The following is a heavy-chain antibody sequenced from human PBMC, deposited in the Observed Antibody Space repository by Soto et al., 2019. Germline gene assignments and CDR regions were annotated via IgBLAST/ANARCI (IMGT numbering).Heavy chain of an antibody. CDR1: GFTFSSYW. D-gene: IGHD5-12*01. J-gene: IGHJ5*02. CDR2: IKQDGSEK. CDR3: ARDCGYSGYGPSWLQLWLEGNWFDP. V-gene: IGHV3-7*01. Sequence: PGGSLRLSCAASGFTFSSYWMSWVRQAPGKGLEWVANIKQDGSEKYYVDSVKGRFTISRDNAKNSLYLQMNSLRAEDTAVYYCARDCGYSGYGPSWLQLWLEGNWFDP.